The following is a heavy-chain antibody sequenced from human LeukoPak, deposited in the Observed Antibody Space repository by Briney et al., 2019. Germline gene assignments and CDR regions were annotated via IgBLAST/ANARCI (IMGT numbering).Heavy chain of an antibody. J-gene: IGHJ4*02. CDR3: ATDNGYSSGWYDY. CDR1: GGTFSSYA. Sequence: SVKVSCKASGGTFSSYAISWVRQAPGQGLEWMGGIIPIFGTANYAQKFQGRVTMTEDTSTDTAYMELSSLRSEDTAVYYCATDNGYSSGWYDYWGQGTLVTVSS. D-gene: IGHD6-19*01. V-gene: IGHV1-69*06. CDR2: IIPIFGTA.